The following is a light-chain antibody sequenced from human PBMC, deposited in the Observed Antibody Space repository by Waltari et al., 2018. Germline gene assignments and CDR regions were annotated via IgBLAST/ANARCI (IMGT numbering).Light chain of an antibody. V-gene: IGLV2-14*01. CDR1: SSDVGGYNY. CDR2: EVS. Sequence: QSALTQPASVSGSPGQSITISCTGTSSDVGGYNYASWYQQHPGKAPKLMIYEVSNRPSGVSNRFSGSNSGNTASLTIAGLQAEDEADYYCSSYTSSSTHVFGTGTKVTVL. CDR3: SSYTSSSTHV. J-gene: IGLJ1*01.